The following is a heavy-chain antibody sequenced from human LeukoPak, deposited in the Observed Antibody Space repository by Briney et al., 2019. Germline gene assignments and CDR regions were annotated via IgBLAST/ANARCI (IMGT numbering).Heavy chain of an antibody. D-gene: IGHD4-17*01. CDR1: GFTFSSYW. V-gene: IGHV3-74*01. CDR2: INSDGSST. Sequence: GGSLRLSCAASGFTFSSYWMRWVRQAPGKGLVWVSRINSDGSSTSYADSVKGRFTISRDNAKNTLYLQMNSLRAEDTAVYYCARDYGDYHFDYWGQGTLVTVSS. J-gene: IGHJ4*02. CDR3: ARDYGDYHFDY.